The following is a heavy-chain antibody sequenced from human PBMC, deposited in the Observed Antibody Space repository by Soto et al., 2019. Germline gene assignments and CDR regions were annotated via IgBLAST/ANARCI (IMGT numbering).Heavy chain of an antibody. D-gene: IGHD3-9*01. CDR3: ARDISPGVISGITMTGYGFDI. J-gene: IGHJ3*02. V-gene: IGHV1-69*01. Sequence: QVQLVQSGAEVKKPGSSVKVSCKASGGTFTSYALSWVRQVPGQGLEWMGGVFPIFGTANYAQKFQGRVTSTADESTSTANMELSSMRSEDTAVYFCARDISPGVISGITMTGYGFDIWGQGQMVTVSA. CDR1: GGTFTSYA. CDR2: VFPIFGTA.